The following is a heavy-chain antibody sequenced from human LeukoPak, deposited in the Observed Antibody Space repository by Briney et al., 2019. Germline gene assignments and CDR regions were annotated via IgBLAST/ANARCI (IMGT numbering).Heavy chain of an antibody. CDR3: ARGARKLELNYMDV. CDR1: GDSISDYY. Sequence: LETLSLTCTVSGDSISDYYWSWVRQPAGRGLEWIGRIHPSGSTNYNPSLKSRVTISVDTSKNQFSLKLSSVTAADTAVYYCARGARKLELNYMDVWGKGTTVTVSS. J-gene: IGHJ6*03. D-gene: IGHD1-7*01. V-gene: IGHV4-4*07. CDR2: IHPSGST.